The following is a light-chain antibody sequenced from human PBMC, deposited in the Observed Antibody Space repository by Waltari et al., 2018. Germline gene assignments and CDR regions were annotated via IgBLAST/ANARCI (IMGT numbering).Light chain of an antibody. J-gene: IGKJ1*01. V-gene: IGKV1-39*01. CDR3: QQSYSTPRT. Sequence: SLSASVGDRVTITCRASQSISSYLNWYQQKPGKAPKLLIYAASSLQSGVPSRFSGSGSGTDFTLTISSLQPEDFATYYCQQSYSTPRTFGQGTKVEIK. CDR1: QSISSY. CDR2: AAS.